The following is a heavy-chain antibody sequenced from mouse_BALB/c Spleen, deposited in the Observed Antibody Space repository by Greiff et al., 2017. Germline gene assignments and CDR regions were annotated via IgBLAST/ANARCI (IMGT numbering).Heavy chain of an antibody. CDR3: ARRGFITTATYYFDY. V-gene: IGHV1-7*01. J-gene: IGHJ2*01. Sequence: QVHVKQSGAELAKPGASVKMSCKASGYTFTSYWMHWVKQRPGQGLEWIGYINPSTGYTEYNQKFKDKATLTADKSSSTAYMQLSSLTSEDSAVYYCARRGFITTATYYFDYWGQGTTLTVSA. D-gene: IGHD1-2*01. CDR1: GYTFTSYW. CDR2: INPSTGYT.